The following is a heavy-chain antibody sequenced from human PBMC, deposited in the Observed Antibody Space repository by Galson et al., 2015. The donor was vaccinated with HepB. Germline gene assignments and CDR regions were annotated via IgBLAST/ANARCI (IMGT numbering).Heavy chain of an antibody. Sequence: SLRLSCAASGFTFSKYGMHWVRQAPGKGLEWVALLWYDGSDKYYADSVKGRFTISRDNSKNTLYLQMNSLRAEDTAVYYCAKDAPWGAYCSSTSCYGLDYWGQGTLVTVSS. CDR1: GFTFSKYG. CDR2: LWYDGSDK. D-gene: IGHD2-2*01. CDR3: AKDAPWGAYCSSTSCYGLDY. V-gene: IGHV3-33*06. J-gene: IGHJ4*02.